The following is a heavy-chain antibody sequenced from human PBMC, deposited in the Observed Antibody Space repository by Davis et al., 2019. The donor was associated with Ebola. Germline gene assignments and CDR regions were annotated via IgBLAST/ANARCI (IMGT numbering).Heavy chain of an antibody. D-gene: IGHD2-15*01. CDR1: GFTFSSYS. CDR3: AKGLGYCSGGSCFLYYYYGMDV. J-gene: IGHJ6*02. V-gene: IGHV3-30*18. Sequence: GGSLRLSCAASGFTFSSYSMNWVRQAPGKGLEWVAVISYDGSNKYYADSVKGRFTISRDNSKNTLYLQMNSLRAEDTAVYYCAKGLGYCSGGSCFLYYYYGMDVWGQGTTVTVSS. CDR2: ISYDGSNK.